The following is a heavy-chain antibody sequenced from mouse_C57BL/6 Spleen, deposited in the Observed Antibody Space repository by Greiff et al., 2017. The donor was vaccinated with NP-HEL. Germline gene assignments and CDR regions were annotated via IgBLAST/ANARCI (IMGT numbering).Heavy chain of an antibody. Sequence: EVKLQESGGDLVKPGGSLKLSCAASGFTFSSYGMSWVRQTPDKRLEWVATISSGGSYTYYPDSVKGRFTISRDNAKNTLYLQMSSLKSEDTAMYYCARPYYGSSYWFAYWGQGTLVTVSA. CDR1: GFTFSSYG. V-gene: IGHV5-6*01. J-gene: IGHJ3*01. CDR2: ISSGGSYT. D-gene: IGHD1-1*01. CDR3: ARPYYGSSYWFAY.